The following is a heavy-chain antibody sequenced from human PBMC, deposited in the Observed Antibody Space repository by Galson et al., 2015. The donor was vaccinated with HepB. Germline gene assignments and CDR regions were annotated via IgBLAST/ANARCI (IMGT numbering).Heavy chain of an antibody. CDR2: ITSSRGYI. D-gene: IGHD3-16*01. CDR3: ARDGGTDWLFRYFDL. J-gene: IGHJ2*01. Sequence: SLRLSCAASGFTFSSYSMNWVRKAPGKGLEWVSSITSSRGYIYYADSVKGQFTISRDNAKNSLYLQMNSLRAEDTAVYYCARDGGTDWLFRYFDLWGRGTLVTVSS. CDR1: GFTFSSYS. V-gene: IGHV3-21*01.